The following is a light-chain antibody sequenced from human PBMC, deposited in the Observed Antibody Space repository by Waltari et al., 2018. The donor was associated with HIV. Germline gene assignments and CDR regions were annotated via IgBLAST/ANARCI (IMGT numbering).Light chain of an antibody. CDR1: QDISNY. Sequence: DLQMTQSPSSLSASVGDRVTITCQASQDISNYLNWYHQKTGKTPKLLIYDASNLETGVPSRFSGSGSGTDFTFTISSLQPEDIATYYCQQYDNLPFTFGPGTKVDIK. J-gene: IGKJ3*01. V-gene: IGKV1-33*01. CDR3: QQYDNLPFT. CDR2: DAS.